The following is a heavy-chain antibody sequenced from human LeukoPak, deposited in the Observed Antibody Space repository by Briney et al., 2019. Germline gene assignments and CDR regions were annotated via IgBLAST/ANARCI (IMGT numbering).Heavy chain of an antibody. CDR2: IYHSGST. V-gene: IGHV4-38-2*01. J-gene: IGHJ4*02. CDR3: ARQRRLLWFGESLPGY. D-gene: IGHD3-10*01. CDR1: GYSISSGYY. Sequence: SETLSLTCAVSGYSISSGYYRGWIRQPPGKGLEWIGSIYHSGSTYYNPSLKSRVTISVDTSKNQFSLKLSSVTAADTAVYYCARQRRLLWFGESLPGYWGQGTLVTVSS.